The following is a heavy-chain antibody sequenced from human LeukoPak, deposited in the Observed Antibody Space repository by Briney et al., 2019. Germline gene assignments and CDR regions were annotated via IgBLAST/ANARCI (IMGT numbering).Heavy chain of an antibody. V-gene: IGHV3-7*01. CDR3: AGPVDTALFLTSPGIR. D-gene: IGHD5-18*01. CDR1: GFTFSSYW. Sequence: GGSLRLSCAASGFTFSSYWMSWVRQAPGKGLEWVANIKPDGSEKYYVDSAKGRFTISRDNAKNSLYLQMNSLRVEDTAVYYCAGPVDTALFLTSPGIRWGQGTLVTVSS. J-gene: IGHJ4*02. CDR2: IKPDGSEK.